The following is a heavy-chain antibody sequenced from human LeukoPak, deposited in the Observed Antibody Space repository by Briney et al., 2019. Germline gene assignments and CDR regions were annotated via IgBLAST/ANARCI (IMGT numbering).Heavy chain of an antibody. D-gene: IGHD3-10*01. Sequence: SETLSLTCTVSGGSISSYYWSWIRQPPGKGLEWIGYIYYSGSTNYNPSLKSRVTISVDTSKNQFSLKLSSVTAADTAVYYCAKGRGYSITHDAFDYWGQGTIVTVSS. CDR3: AKGRGYSITHDAFDY. V-gene: IGHV4-59*01. J-gene: IGHJ3*01. CDR2: IYYSGST. CDR1: GGSISSYY.